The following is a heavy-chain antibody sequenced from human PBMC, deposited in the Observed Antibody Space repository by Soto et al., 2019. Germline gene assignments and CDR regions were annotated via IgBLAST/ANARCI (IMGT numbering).Heavy chain of an antibody. D-gene: IGHD6-19*01. V-gene: IGHV1-3*05. CDR1: GYTFTSYA. CDR2: INAGNGNT. J-gene: IGHJ4*02. Sequence: QVQLVQSGAEEKKPGASVKVSCKASGYTFTSYAMHWVRQAPGQRLEWMGWINAGNGNTKYSQKFQGRVTITRDTSASTVYMELSSLRSEATAVYYCARGSGWYFLDYWGQGPLVTVSS. CDR3: ARGSGWYFLDY.